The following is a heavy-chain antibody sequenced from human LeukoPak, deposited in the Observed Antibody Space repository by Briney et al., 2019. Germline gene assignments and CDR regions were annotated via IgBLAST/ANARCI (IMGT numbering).Heavy chain of an antibody. V-gene: IGHV4-34*01. J-gene: IGHJ4*02. CDR1: GGSFSGYY. Sequence: PSETLSLTCAVYGGSFSGYYWSWIRQPPGKGLEWIGEINHSGSTNYNPSLKSRVTISADSSKNQFSLKLSSVTAADTAVYYCAREGVPAATYSFDFWGQGTLVTVSS. CDR3: AREGVPAATYSFDF. CDR2: INHSGST. D-gene: IGHD2-2*01.